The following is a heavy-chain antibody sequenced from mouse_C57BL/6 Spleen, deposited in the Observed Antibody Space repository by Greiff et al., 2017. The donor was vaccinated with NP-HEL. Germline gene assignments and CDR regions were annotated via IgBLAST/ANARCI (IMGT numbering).Heavy chain of an antibody. J-gene: IGHJ4*01. CDR1: GFTFTDYY. Sequence: DVKLVESGGGLVQPGGSLSLSCAASGFTFTDYYMSWVRQPPGKALEWLGFIRNKANGYTTEYSASVKGRFTISRDNSQSILYLQMNALRAEDSATYYCARWATMVTTDAMDYWGQGTSVTVSS. D-gene: IGHD2-2*01. V-gene: IGHV7-3*01. CDR3: ARWATMVTTDAMDY. CDR2: IRNKANGYTT.